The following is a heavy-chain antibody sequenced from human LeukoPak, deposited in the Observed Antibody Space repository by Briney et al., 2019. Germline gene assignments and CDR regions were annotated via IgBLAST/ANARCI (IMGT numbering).Heavy chain of an antibody. CDR3: ARLGGPLLRYPDY. CDR2: IYSGGST. D-gene: IGHD3-9*01. Sequence: PGGSLRLSCAASGFTVSSKYMSWVRQAPGKGLEWVSVIYSGGSTYYADSVKGRFTISRDNSKNTLYLQMNSLKAEDTAVYYCARLGGPLLRYPDYWGQETLVTVSS. V-gene: IGHV3-53*01. J-gene: IGHJ4*02. CDR1: GFTVSSKY.